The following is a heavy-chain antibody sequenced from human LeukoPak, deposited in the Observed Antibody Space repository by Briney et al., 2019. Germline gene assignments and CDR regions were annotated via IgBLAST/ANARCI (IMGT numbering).Heavy chain of an antibody. J-gene: IGHJ4*02. CDR2: IGQDGSEK. V-gene: IGHV3-7*03. D-gene: IGHD2-2*01. Sequence: PGGSLRLSCAASGFTFSSYWMSWVRQAPGKGLEWVANIGQDGSEKYYVDSVKGRFTISRDNAKNSLCLQMNSLRAEDTAVYYCARARGYCSSTSCHPAGYFDYWGQGALVTVSS. CDR3: ARARGYCSSTSCHPAGYFDY. CDR1: GFTFSSYW.